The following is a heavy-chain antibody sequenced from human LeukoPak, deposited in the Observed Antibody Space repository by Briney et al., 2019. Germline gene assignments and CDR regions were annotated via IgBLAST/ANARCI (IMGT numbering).Heavy chain of an antibody. CDR2: INWNGVST. J-gene: IGHJ6*03. V-gene: IGHV3-20*04. CDR1: GFTFDDLG. Sequence: GGSLRLACSASGFTFDDLGMSWVPQAPGKGLVWVFGINWNGVSTGYADSVKGRFTISRDNAKNYLSLQMNRLRGEDTALYYCARSRTAAGYMDVWGKGTTATVSS. D-gene: IGHD6-13*01. CDR3: ARSRTAAGYMDV.